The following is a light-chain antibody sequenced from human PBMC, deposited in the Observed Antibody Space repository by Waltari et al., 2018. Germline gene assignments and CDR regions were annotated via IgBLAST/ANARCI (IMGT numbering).Light chain of an antibody. V-gene: IGLV1-44*01. Sequence: QSALTQPPSASGTPGQRVTISCSGSSSNIGSNTVNWYQQLPGTAPKVLIYSNNQRPSGGPARFSGSKSGTSASLAISGLQSEDEADYYCAAWDDSLNGWVFGGGTKLTVL. J-gene: IGLJ3*02. CDR2: SNN. CDR1: SSNIGSNT. CDR3: AAWDDSLNGWV.